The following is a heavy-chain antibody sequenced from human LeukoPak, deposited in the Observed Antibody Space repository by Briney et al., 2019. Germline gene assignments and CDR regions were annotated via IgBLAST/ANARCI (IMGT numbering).Heavy chain of an antibody. V-gene: IGHV1-18*01. J-gene: IGHJ4*02. D-gene: IGHD6-19*01. CDR3: AREEAVAGLDY. CDR1: GYTFTSYG. CDR2: ISAYNGDT. Sequence: ASVKVSCKATGYTFTSYGISWVRQAPGQGLGWMGWISAYNGDTNYAQKLQGRVTMTTDTSTSTAYMELRSLRSDDTAVYYCAREEAVAGLDYWGQGTLVTVSS.